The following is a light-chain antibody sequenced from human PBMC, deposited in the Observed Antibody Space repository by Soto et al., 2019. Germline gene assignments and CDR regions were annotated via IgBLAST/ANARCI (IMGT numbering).Light chain of an antibody. CDR3: QKYNSAPWT. V-gene: IGKV1-12*01. CDR1: QVISNS. CDR2: AAF. J-gene: IGKJ1*01. Sequence: DVQMTQSPSSVSASVGDRVTLTCRASQVISNSLAWYQQKPGKAPRLLIYAAFNLQGGVPSRFSGSGSGTDFFLTISSLQPEDFATYYCQKYNSAPWTFGQGTKVEIK.